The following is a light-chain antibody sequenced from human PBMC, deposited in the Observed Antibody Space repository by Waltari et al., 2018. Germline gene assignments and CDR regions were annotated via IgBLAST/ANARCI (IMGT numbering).Light chain of an antibody. Sequence: QYTPTHPAYVSVSPGQSITIPSRGTSNYIGAYEVVSWYQHHPGKAPNVLVYDVTKRPSGVSDRFSGAKSGNTASLTISGLQADDEADYYCCSSMGSAMLVFGGGTKVTVL. CDR3: CSSMGSAMLV. CDR2: DVT. J-gene: IGLJ2*01. V-gene: IGLV2-23*02. CDR1: SNYIGAYEV.